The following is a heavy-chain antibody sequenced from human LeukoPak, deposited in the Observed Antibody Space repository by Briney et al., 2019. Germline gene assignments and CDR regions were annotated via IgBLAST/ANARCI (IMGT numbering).Heavy chain of an antibody. CDR3: ARVGYDILTGYYYLDY. Sequence: PGGSLRLSXAASGFTFSSYWMSWVRQAPGKGLEWVANIKQDGSEKYYVDSVKGRFTISRDNAKNSLYLQMNSLRAEDTAVYYCARVGYDILTGYYYLDYWGQGTLVTVSS. CDR2: IKQDGSEK. D-gene: IGHD3-9*01. V-gene: IGHV3-7*01. J-gene: IGHJ4*02. CDR1: GFTFSSYW.